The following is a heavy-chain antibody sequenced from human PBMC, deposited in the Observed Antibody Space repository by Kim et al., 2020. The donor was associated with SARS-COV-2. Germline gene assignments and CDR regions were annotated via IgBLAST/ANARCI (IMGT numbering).Heavy chain of an antibody. D-gene: IGHD6-6*01. CDR3: ANGGQQLVHAFDI. CDR1: GFTFDDYA. J-gene: IGHJ3*02. V-gene: IGHV3-43*02. CDR2: ISGDGGST. Sequence: GGSLRLSCAASGFTFDDYAMHWVRQAPGKGLEWVSLISGDGGSTYYADSVKGRFTISRDNSKNSLYLQMNSLRTEDTALYYCANGGQQLVHAFDIWGQGTMVTVSS.